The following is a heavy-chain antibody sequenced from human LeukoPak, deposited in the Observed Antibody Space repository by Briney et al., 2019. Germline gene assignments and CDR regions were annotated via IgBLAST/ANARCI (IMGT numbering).Heavy chain of an antibody. CDR2: ISPFSGIT. D-gene: IGHD6-19*01. CDR3: ARDSSGKKSFDC. V-gene: IGHV1-18*01. CDR1: GYTFTSYG. J-gene: IGHJ4*02. Sequence: ASVKVSFKASGYTFTSYGIGWARQAPGQGLEWLGWISPFSGITNYAQNLQDRVTMTTDTSTSTAYMEMRSPRSDDTDVYYCARDSSGKKSFDCWGQGTLVTVSS.